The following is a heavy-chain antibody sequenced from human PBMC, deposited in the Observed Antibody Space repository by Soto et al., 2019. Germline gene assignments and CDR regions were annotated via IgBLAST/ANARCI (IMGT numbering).Heavy chain of an antibody. Sequence: PSETLSLTCTVSGGSISSYYWSWIRQPPEKGLEWIGYIYYSGSTNYNPSLKSRVTISVDTSKNQFSLKLSSVTAADTAVYYCARSDVDWFDPWGQGTLVTVSS. V-gene: IGHV4-59*08. CDR2: IYYSGST. J-gene: IGHJ5*02. CDR1: GGSISSYY. CDR3: ARSDVDWFDP.